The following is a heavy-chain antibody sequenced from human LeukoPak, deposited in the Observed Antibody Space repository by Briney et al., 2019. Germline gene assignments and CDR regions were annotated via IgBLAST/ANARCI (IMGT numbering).Heavy chain of an antibody. CDR1: GFTFSNYA. CDR2: VSRSGGST. Sequence: GGSLRLSCAASGFTFSNYAMIWVRPAPGRGLEWVSAVSRSGGSTYYADSVKGRFTISRDNSKNTLYLQMNSLRAEDTAVYYCAKDGVYYDIWNGYSFFDLWGQGTLVTVSS. J-gene: IGHJ4*02. D-gene: IGHD3-3*01. V-gene: IGHV3-23*01. CDR3: AKDGVYYDIWNGYSFFDL.